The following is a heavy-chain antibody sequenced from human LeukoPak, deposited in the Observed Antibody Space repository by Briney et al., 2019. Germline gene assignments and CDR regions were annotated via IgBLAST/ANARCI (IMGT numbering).Heavy chain of an antibody. CDR2: ISYDGSNK. CDR1: GFTFSSYA. V-gene: IGHV3-30-3*01. Sequence: GGSLRLSCAASGFTFSSYAMHWVRQAPGKGLEWVAVISYDGSNKYYADSVKGRFTISRDNSKNTLYLQMNSLRAEDTAVYYCARDDSSYLDYWGQGTLVTVSS. J-gene: IGHJ4*02. D-gene: IGHD2-21*01. CDR3: ARDDSSYLDY.